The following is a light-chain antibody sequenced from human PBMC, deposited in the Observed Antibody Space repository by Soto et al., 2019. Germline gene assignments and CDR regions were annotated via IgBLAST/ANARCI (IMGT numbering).Light chain of an antibody. V-gene: IGLV2-14*01. CDR3: SSYTTINSLLYV. CDR1: SSDVGGFNY. CDR2: EVS. Sequence: QSALTQPASVSGSPGQSITISCTGTSSDVGGFNYVSWYQQHPGKAPKFLIFEVSHRPSGVSNRFSGSKSGNTASLTISGLQAEDEDDYYCSSYTTINSLLYVFGTGTKLTVL. J-gene: IGLJ1*01.